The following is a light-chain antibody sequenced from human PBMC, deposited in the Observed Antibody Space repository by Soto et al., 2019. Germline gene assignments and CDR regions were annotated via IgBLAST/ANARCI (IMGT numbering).Light chain of an antibody. CDR2: GAS. V-gene: IGKV3-20*01. Sequence: EIVLTQSPGTLSLSPGERATLSCRASQSVSSSFLAWYQQKPGQAPRLLIYGASSRATGIPDRFSGSGSGTDFPLPISRLEAEDVAVYYCQQYGSSPLTVGGGTKVEIK. CDR3: QQYGSSPLT. CDR1: QSVSSSF. J-gene: IGKJ4*01.